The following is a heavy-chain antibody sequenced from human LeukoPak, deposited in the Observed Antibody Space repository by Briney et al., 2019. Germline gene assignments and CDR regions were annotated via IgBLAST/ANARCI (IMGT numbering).Heavy chain of an antibody. V-gene: IGHV3-23*01. CDR2: ISGNGGRT. CDR1: GFTFSSYA. D-gene: IGHD5-24*01. Sequence: GGSLRLSCAASGFTFSSYAMSWVRQAPGKGLEWVSAISGNGGRTYYADSVKGRFTISRENSRNTLFLQMNSLRAEDTAVYYCAKVAEMDTILGKFDNWGQGTLVTVSS. J-gene: IGHJ5*02. CDR3: AKVAEMDTILGKFDN.